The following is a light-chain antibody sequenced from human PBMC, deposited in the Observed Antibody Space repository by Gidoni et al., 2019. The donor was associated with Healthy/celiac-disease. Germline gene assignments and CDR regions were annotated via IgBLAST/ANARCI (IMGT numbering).Light chain of an antibody. Sequence: AIQMTHSPSSLSASVGDRVTITCRARQGIRNDLGWYQQKTGKAPKLLIYAASSLQSRVPSRFSGSGSGTDFPLTISSLQHEDFATYYWLQGYNDPRTFGQGTKVEIK. V-gene: IGKV1-6*01. J-gene: IGKJ1*01. CDR3: LQGYNDPRT. CDR2: AAS. CDR1: QGIRND.